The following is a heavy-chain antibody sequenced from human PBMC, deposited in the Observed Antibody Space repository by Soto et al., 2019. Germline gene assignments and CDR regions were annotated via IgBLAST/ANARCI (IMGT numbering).Heavy chain of an antibody. D-gene: IGHD3-22*01. CDR1: GASISSGDYY. CDR3: ARASYDSSTYYLDY. J-gene: IGHJ4*02. Sequence: QVQLQESGPGLVKPSQTLSLTCTVSGASISSGDYYWTWIRQPPGKGLEWIGSIYYSGSTYYNPSLKSRVTISVDTSNNQFSLKLGSVTAADTAVYYCARASYDSSTYYLDYWGQGTLVTVSS. V-gene: IGHV4-30-4*01. CDR2: IYYSGST.